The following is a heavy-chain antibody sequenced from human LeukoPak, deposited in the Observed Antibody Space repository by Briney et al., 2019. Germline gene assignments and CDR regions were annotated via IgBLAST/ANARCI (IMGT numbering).Heavy chain of an antibody. D-gene: IGHD2-15*01. J-gene: IGHJ4*02. CDR2: ISYDGSNK. CDR3: AREGMVVAPRYSSYFDY. CDR1: GFTFSSYA. V-gene: IGHV3-30*01. Sequence: PGRSLRLSCAASGFTFSSYAMHWVRQAPGKGLEWVAVISYDGSNKYYPDSVKGRFTISRDNSKNMLYLQMNSLRAEDTAVYYCAREGMVVAPRYSSYFDYWGQGTLVTVSS.